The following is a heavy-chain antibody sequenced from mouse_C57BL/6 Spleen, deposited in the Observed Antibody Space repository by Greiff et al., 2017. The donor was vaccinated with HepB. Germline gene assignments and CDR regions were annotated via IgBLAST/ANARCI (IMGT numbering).Heavy chain of an antibody. D-gene: IGHD1-2*01. V-gene: IGHV5-16*01. CDR2: INYDGSST. J-gene: IGHJ4*01. CDR3: AREALRHYAMDY. CDR1: GFTFSDYY. Sequence: EVQLVESEGGLVQPGSSMKLSCTASGFTFSDYYMAWVRQVPEKGLEWVANINYDGSSTYYLDSLKSRFIISRDNAKNILYLQMSSLKSEDTATYYCAREALRHYAMDYWGQGTSVTVSS.